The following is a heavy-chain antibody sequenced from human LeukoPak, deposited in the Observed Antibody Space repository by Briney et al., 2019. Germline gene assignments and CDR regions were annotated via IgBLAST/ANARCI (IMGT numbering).Heavy chain of an antibody. Sequence: ASVKVSCKASGYTFTSYGISWVRQAPGQGLEWMGWISAYNGNTNYAQKLQGRVTMTTDTSTSTAYMELRSLRSDDTAVYYCARAIAAVPHWYFDLWGRGTLVTVSS. CDR2: ISAYNGNT. CDR3: ARAIAAVPHWYFDL. CDR1: GYTFTSYG. D-gene: IGHD6-13*01. V-gene: IGHV1-18*01. J-gene: IGHJ2*01.